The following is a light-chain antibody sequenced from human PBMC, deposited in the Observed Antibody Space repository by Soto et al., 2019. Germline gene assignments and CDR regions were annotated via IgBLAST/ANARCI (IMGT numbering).Light chain of an antibody. Sequence: DIQMTQSPSSVSASVGDRVTITCRASQSISRFLNWYQQKPGKAPKLLISGAYSLQSGVPSRFSGSGSGTDFTLTISSLQPEDFATYYCQQSYSTPLTFGGGTKVEIK. CDR2: GAY. J-gene: IGKJ4*01. CDR1: QSISRF. V-gene: IGKV1-39*01. CDR3: QQSYSTPLT.